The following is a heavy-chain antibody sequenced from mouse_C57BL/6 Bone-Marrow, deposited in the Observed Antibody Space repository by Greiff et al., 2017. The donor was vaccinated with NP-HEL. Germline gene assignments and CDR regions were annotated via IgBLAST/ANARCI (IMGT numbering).Heavy chain of an antibody. J-gene: IGHJ4*01. D-gene: IGHD1-1*01. CDR2: IYPGSGST. Sequence: QVQLQQPGAELVKPGASVKMSCKASGYTFTSYWITWVKQRPGQALEWIGDIYPGSGSTNYNEKFKSKATLTVDTSSSTAYMQLSSLTSEDSAVYYCARRGITTVVATDYAMDYWGQGTSVTVSS. V-gene: IGHV1-55*01. CDR1: GYTFTSYW. CDR3: ARRGITTVVATDYAMDY.